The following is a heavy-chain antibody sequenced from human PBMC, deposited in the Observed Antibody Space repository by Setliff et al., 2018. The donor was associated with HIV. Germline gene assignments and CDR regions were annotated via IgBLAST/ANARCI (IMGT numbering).Heavy chain of an antibody. CDR2: IKSKADGGTR. D-gene: IGHD6-19*01. CDR3: TRWLTV. J-gene: IGHJ4*02. CDR1: GFSFSNAW. V-gene: IGHV3-15*01. Sequence: PGGSLRLSCAASGFSFSNAWMNWVRQAPGKGLEWVGRIKSKADGGTRDYAAPVKGRFVISRDDSKSIAYLQMNSLKTEDTAVYYCTRWLTVWGQGTLVTVSS.